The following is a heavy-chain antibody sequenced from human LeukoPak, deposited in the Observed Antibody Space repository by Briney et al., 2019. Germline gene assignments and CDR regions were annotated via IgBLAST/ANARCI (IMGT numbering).Heavy chain of an antibody. CDR2: IYYSGST. D-gene: IGHD6-19*01. V-gene: IGHV4-39*01. Sequence: SETLSLTCTVSGGSISSSSYYWGWIRQPPGKGLEWIGSIYYSGSTYYNPSLKRRVTISVDMSKKQFSLKLSSVTAADTAVYYRARRGEASGSSCWLNWFDPWGQGTLVTVFS. CDR1: GGSISSSSYY. CDR3: ARRGEASGSSCWLNWFDP. J-gene: IGHJ5*02.